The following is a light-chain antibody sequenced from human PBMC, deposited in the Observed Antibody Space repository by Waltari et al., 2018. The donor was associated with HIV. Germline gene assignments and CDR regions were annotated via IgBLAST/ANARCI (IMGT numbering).Light chain of an antibody. J-gene: IGLJ2*01. Sequence: QSVLTQQPSVSAAPEQKVTISSSGGSPNLGNTHISWYKQLPGTAPRLLIYDSNKRPSEIPDRFSGSKSGASATLDITGLQTGDEADYYCGTWESSLSAAVFGGGTKLAVL. CDR2: DSN. V-gene: IGLV1-51*01. CDR3: GTWESSLSAAV. CDR1: SPNLGNTH.